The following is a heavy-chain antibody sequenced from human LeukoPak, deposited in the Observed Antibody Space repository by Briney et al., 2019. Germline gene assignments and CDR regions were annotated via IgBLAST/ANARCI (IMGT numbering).Heavy chain of an antibody. CDR1: GYTFTSYD. Sequence: ASVKVSCKASGYTFTSYDINWVRQATGQGLEWMGWMNPNSGNTGYAQKFQGRVTMTRNTSISTAYMELSSLRSEDTAVYYCARDLMVRGVISFGYYYGMDVWGQGTTVTVSS. J-gene: IGHJ6*02. CDR2: MNPNSGNT. D-gene: IGHD3-10*01. CDR3: ARDLMVRGVISFGYYYGMDV. V-gene: IGHV1-8*01.